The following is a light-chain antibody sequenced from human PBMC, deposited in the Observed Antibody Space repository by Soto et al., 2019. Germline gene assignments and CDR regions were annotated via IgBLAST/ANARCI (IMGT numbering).Light chain of an antibody. V-gene: IGLV2-8*01. J-gene: IGLJ1*01. CDR3: SSYAVSNIFV. CDR1: RSDVGGFDF. CDR2: EVT. Sequence: QSALAQPPSASGSLGQSVTISCTGNRSDVGGFDFVSWYQQHPGKAPKLIIYEVTKWPSGVPNRFSGSKSGNTASLTVSVLQAEDEADYYCSSYAVSNIFVFGPGTKLTVL.